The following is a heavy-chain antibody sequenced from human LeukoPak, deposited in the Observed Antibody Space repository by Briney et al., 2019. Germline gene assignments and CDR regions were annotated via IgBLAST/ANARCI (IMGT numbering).Heavy chain of an antibody. J-gene: IGHJ3*02. CDR2: INPNSGGT. D-gene: IGHD6-13*01. CDR1: GYTFTGYC. CDR3: ARESGIAENAFDI. Sequence: ASVKVSCKASGYTFTGYCMHWVRQAPGQGLERMGWINPNSGGTNYAQKFQGRVTMTRDTSISTAYMELSRLRSDDTAVYYCARESGIAENAFDIWGQGTMVTVSS. V-gene: IGHV1-2*02.